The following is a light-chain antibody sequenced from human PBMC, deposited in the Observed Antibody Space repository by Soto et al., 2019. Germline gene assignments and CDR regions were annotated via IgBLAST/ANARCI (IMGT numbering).Light chain of an antibody. CDR3: SSYAGSNIYV. Sequence: QSALTQPPSASGSPGQSVTISCTGTSSDVGSYNYDSWYQQNPGKAPKLIIYEVSKRPPGVPDRFSGSKSGNTASLSVSGLQAEDDGDYYCSSYAGSNIYVFGTGTKLTVL. J-gene: IGLJ1*01. CDR1: SSDVGSYNY. CDR2: EVS. V-gene: IGLV2-8*01.